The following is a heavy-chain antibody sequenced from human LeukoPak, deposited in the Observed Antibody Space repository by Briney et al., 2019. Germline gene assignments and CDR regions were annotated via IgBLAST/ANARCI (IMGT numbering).Heavy chain of an antibody. CDR3: AKDQRYYDSSGYYYRDHFDY. CDR2: IGTSNSPI. CDR1: GFTFSWYS. J-gene: IGHJ4*02. Sequence: GGSLRLSCVASGFTFSWYSMNWVRQAPGKGLEWLSYIGTSNSPIYYADSVKGRFTVSRDNSKNTLYLQMNSLRAEDTAVYYCAKDQRYYDSSGYYYRDHFDYWGQGTLVTVSS. V-gene: IGHV3-48*01. D-gene: IGHD3-22*01.